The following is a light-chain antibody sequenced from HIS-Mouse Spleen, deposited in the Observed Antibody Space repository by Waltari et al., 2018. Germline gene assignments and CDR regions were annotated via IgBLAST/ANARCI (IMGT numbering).Light chain of an antibody. J-gene: IGLJ2*01. CDR1: AVPKKY. V-gene: IGLV3-10*01. CDR3: YSTDSSGNHRV. Sequence: SYELTQPPSVSVPPGQTARSTCSGDAVPKKYPFWVQQKSGQAPVLVIYEDSKRPPGIPEGFSGSSSGTMATLTISGAQVEDEADYYCYSTDSSGNHRVFGGGTKLTVL. CDR2: EDS.